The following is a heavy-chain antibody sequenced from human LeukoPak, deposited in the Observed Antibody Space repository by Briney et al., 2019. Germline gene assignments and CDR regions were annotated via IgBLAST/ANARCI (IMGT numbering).Heavy chain of an antibody. Sequence: GGSLRLSCAASGFTFSSYAMHWVRQAPGKGLEWVAVISYDGSNKYYADSVKGRFTISRDNSKNTLYLQMNSLRAEDTAVYYCARGVTYYDFWSGYGFDYWGQGTLVTVSS. D-gene: IGHD3-3*01. J-gene: IGHJ4*02. CDR1: GFTFSSYA. CDR3: ARGVTYYDFWSGYGFDY. V-gene: IGHV3-30-3*01. CDR2: ISYDGSNK.